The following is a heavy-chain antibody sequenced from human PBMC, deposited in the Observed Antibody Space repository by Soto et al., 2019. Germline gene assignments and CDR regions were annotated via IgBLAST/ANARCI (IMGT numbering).Heavy chain of an antibody. J-gene: IGHJ4*02. Sequence: GGSLRLSCAASGFTFSSFSMNWVRQAPGKGLEWVSSISSSSSYIYYTDSVKGRFTISRDNAKNSLYLQMNSLRAEDTAVYYCARDPAYYGKLDYWGQGTLVTVSS. CDR2: ISSSSSYI. CDR1: GFTFSSFS. D-gene: IGHD3-22*01. CDR3: ARDPAYYGKLDY. V-gene: IGHV3-21*01.